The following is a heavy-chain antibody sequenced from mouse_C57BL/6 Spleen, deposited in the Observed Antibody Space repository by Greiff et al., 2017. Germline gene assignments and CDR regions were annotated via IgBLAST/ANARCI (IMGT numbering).Heavy chain of an antibody. D-gene: IGHD1-1*01. J-gene: IGHJ2*01. Sequence: VQLQQSGAELVRPGTSVKLSCKASGYTFTSYWMHWVKQRPGQGLEWIGVIDPSDSYTNYNQKFKGKATLTVDTSSSTAYMQLSSLTSEDSAVYYCASTVVGDYYFDYWGQGTTLTVSS. CDR3: ASTVVGDYYFDY. V-gene: IGHV1-59*01. CDR2: IDPSDSYT. CDR1: GYTFTSYW.